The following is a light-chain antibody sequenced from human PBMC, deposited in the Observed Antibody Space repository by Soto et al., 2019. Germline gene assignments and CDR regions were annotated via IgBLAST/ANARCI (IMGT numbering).Light chain of an antibody. CDR1: SSDIGGYNY. Sequence: QSALTQPASVSGSPGQSITISFTGTSSDIGGYNYVSWYQQHPGKAPKLMIYEVSNRPSGVSNRFSGSKSGNTASLTISGLQAEDEADYYCCSYTSSRTYILFGGGTKVTVL. V-gene: IGLV2-14*01. CDR2: EVS. J-gene: IGLJ2*01. CDR3: CSYTSSRTYIL.